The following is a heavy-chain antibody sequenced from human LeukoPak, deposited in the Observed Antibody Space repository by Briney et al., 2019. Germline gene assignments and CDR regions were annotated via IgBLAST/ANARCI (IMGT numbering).Heavy chain of an antibody. V-gene: IGHV4-61*02. D-gene: IGHD3-10*01. CDR2: IYTSGST. J-gene: IGHJ4*02. CDR1: GGSISSGSYY. Sequence: SETLSLTCTVSGGSISSGSYYWSWIRQPAGKGLEWIGRIYTSGSTNYNPSLKSRVTISVDKSKNQFSLKLSSVTAADTAVYYCARGEGYRFGELMDYWGQGTLVTVSS. CDR3: ARGEGYRFGELMDY.